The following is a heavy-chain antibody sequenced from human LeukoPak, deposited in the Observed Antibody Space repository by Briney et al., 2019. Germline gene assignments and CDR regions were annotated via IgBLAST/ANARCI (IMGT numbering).Heavy chain of an antibody. CDR3: VRGSRYYYDSSGYYYFDY. V-gene: IGHV4-34*01. J-gene: IGHJ4*02. CDR2: INHSGST. Sequence: SETLSLTCAVYGGSFSGYYWSWIRQPPGKGLEWIGEINHSGSTNYNPSLKSRVTISVDTSKNQFSLKLSSVTAADTAVYYCVRGSRYYYDSSGYYYFDYWGQGTLVTVSS. CDR1: GGSFSGYY. D-gene: IGHD3-22*01.